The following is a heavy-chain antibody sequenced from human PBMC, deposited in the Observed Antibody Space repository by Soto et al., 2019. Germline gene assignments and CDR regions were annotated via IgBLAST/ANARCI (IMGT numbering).Heavy chain of an antibody. CDR2: IYYSGST. V-gene: IGHV4-39*01. D-gene: IGHD3-22*01. Sequence: QLQLQESGPGLVKPSETLSLTCTVSGGSISSSSYYWGWIRQPPGKGLEGIGSIYYSGSTYYNPSLKSRVTISVDTSKTQFSLKLSSVTAADTAVYYCARRFHDSSGYYHPMSFWFDPWGQGTLVTVSS. CDR1: GGSISSSSYY. CDR3: ARRFHDSSGYYHPMSFWFDP. J-gene: IGHJ5*02.